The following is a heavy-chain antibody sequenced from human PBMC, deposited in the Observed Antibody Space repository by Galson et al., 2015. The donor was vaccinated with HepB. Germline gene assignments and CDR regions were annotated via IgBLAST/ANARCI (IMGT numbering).Heavy chain of an antibody. CDR3: ARDPNSGSYPGGLGV. CDR1: GFTFRSSG. CDR2: IWYDGSNK. Sequence: SLRLSCAASGFTFRSSGMHWVRQAPGKGLEWVAVIWYDGSNKYYADSVKGRFTISRDNSKDTLYLQMNSLRAEDTAVYYCARDPNSGSYPGGLGVWGQGTTVTVSS. J-gene: IGHJ6*02. V-gene: IGHV3-33*01. D-gene: IGHD1-26*01.